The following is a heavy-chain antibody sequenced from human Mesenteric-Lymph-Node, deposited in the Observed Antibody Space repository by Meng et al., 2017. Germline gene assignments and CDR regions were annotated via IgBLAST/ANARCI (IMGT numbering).Heavy chain of an antibody. CDR3: ARDGYNSGVNDY. CDR2: ISSSGSTI. V-gene: IGHV3-48*03. J-gene: IGHJ4*02. D-gene: IGHD5-24*01. Sequence: GGSLRLSCAASGFTFSSYEMNWVRQAPGKGLEWVSYISSSGSTIYYADSVKGRFTISRDNAKNSLYLQMNSLRAEDTAVYYCARDGYNSGVNDYWGQGTLVTVSS. CDR1: GFTFSSYE.